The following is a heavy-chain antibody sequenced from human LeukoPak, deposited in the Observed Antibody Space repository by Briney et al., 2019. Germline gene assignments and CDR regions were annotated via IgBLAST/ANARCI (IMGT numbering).Heavy chain of an antibody. CDR2: INYSGST. D-gene: IGHD3-16*01. CDR1: GGSISSGTYY. Sequence: SETLSLTCAVSGGSISSGTYYCGWIRQPPGQGLEWIGVINYSGSTYYYPSLKSRVTISIDTSKNQFSLKLSSVTAADTAVYYCMRRGSNPYFDYWGQGTLVTVSS. CDR3: MRRGSNPYFDY. V-gene: IGHV4-39*01. J-gene: IGHJ4*02.